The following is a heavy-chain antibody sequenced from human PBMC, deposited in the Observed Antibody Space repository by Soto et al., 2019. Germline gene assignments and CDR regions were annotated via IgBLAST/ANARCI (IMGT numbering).Heavy chain of an antibody. D-gene: IGHD3-3*01. CDR2: ISAYNGNT. CDR3: ARGPSSITIFGVVVSQTRNNWFDP. V-gene: IGHV1-18*04. J-gene: IGHJ5*02. Sequence: ASVKVSCKASGYTFTSYGISWVRQAPGQGLEWMGWISAYNGNTNYAQKVQGRVTMTRDTSTSTVYMELSSLRSEDTAVYYCARGPSSITIFGVVVSQTRNNWFDPWGQGTLVTVSS. CDR1: GYTFTSYG.